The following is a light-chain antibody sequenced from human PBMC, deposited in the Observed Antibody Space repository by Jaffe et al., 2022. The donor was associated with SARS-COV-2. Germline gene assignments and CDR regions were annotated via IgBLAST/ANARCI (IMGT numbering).Light chain of an antibody. CDR3: QQYNHLPT. CDR2: DAS. CDR1: QDINNF. J-gene: IGKJ1*01. Sequence: DIQMTQSPSSLSASFGDRVTITCQASQDINNFLNWYQQKPGKAPKLLISDASNLETGVPSRFSGDGSGTDFTFTISSLQPEDIATYYCQQYNHLPTFGQGTKVEIK. V-gene: IGKV1-33*01.